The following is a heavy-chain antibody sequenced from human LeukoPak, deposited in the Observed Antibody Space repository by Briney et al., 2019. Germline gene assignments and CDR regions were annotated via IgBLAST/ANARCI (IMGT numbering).Heavy chain of an antibody. CDR1: GYTFTSYG. J-gene: IGHJ3*02. Sequence: ASVEVSCKASGYTFTSYGISWVRQAPGQGLEWMVLLSDHNDNTNYAQKLQGRDTMPRDTSTSRGYMELRSLRSDDTAVYFCARGVDAFDIWGEGTMVTVSS. V-gene: IGHV1-18*01. CDR2: LSDHNDNT. CDR3: ARGVDAFDI.